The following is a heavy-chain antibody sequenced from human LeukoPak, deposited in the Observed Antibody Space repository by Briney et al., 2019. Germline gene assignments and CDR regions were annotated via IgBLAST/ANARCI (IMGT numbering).Heavy chain of an antibody. CDR3: SRSLDY. CDR1: GFPFSDYW. Sequence: PGGSLRLSCAASGFPFSDYWMDWVRQAPGKGMEWVANIKQDGSEKYYADSVKGRFTISRDNAKNSLYLQMNSPRAEDTAVYYCSRSLDYWGQGALVTVSS. V-gene: IGHV3-7*01. CDR2: IKQDGSEK. J-gene: IGHJ4*02.